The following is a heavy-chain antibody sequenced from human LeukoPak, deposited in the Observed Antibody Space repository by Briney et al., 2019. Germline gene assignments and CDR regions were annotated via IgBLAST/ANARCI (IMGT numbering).Heavy chain of an antibody. D-gene: IGHD3-22*01. V-gene: IGHV3-30-3*01. J-gene: IGHJ4*02. CDR2: ISYDGSNK. CDR1: GFTFSSYA. CDR3: ARDYYDSSGYSTPDY. Sequence: GGSLRLSCAASGFTFSSYAMHWVRQAPGKGLEWVAVISYDGSNKYCADSVKGRFTISRDNSKNTLYLQMNSLRAEDTAVYYCARDYYDSSGYSTPDYWGQGTLVTVSS.